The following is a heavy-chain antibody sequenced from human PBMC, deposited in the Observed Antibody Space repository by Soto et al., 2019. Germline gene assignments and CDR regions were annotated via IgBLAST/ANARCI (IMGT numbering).Heavy chain of an antibody. CDR2: IYYNGDT. CDR3: ARFSGNAFDI. V-gene: IGHV4-39*01. Sequence: SETLSLTCSVSGGSISSSSYNWDWIRQPPGKGLEWIGTIYYNGDTDYNPSLKSRATISVDASDYQFSLKLSSVTAADTSIYYCARFSGNAFDIWGHGTMVTVS. CDR1: GGSISSSSYN. J-gene: IGHJ3*02.